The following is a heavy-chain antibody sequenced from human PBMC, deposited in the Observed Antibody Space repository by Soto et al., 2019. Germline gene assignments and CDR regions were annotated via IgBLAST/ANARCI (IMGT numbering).Heavy chain of an antibody. J-gene: IGHJ4*02. D-gene: IGHD3-9*01. CDR3: ASNLYDIFAGHPFDY. Sequence: QVQLVQSGAEVKKPGASVTVSCTAPGYTFTTYGISWVRQAPGQGLEWMGWINAYNGNTKYAQKLQGRVTMTPDPTTGEAYRERRSLSSYDTAGYYCASNLYDIFAGHPFDYWWQRALVTVCS. V-gene: IGHV1-18*01. CDR2: INAYNGNT. CDR1: GYTFTTYG.